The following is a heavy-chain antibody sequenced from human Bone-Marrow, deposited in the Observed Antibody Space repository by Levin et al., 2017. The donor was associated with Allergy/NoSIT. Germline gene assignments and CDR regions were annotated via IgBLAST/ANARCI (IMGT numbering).Heavy chain of an antibody. CDR2: INHSGST. Sequence: ESLKISCAVYGGSFSGYYWSWIRQPPGKGLEWIGEINHSGSTNYNPSLKSRVTISVDTSKNQFSLKLSSVTAADTAVYYCARGVGNVRGRAAAVPNYYYYMDGWGKGTTVTVSS. V-gene: IGHV4-34*01. CDR1: GGSFSGYY. D-gene: IGHD6-13*01. CDR3: ARGVGNVRGRAAAVPNYYYYMDG. J-gene: IGHJ6*03.